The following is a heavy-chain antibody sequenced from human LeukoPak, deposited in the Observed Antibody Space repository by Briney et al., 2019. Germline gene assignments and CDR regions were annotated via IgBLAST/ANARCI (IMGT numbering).Heavy chain of an antibody. CDR3: ARVPISTTARGYFDY. CDR1: GGSISSYY. CDR2: IYYSGST. Sequence: SETLSLTCTVSGGSISSYYRSWIRQPPGKGLEWIGYIYYSGSTNYNPSLKSRVTISVDTSKNKFSLKLSSVTAADTAVYYCARVPISTTARGYFDYWGQGTQVTVSS. D-gene: IGHD4-17*01. V-gene: IGHV4-59*01. J-gene: IGHJ4*02.